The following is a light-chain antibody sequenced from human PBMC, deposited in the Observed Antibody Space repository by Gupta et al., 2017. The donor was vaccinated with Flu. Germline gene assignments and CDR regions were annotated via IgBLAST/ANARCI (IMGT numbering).Light chain of an antibody. V-gene: IGKV3-11*01. J-gene: IGKJ3*01. CDR2: DAS. CDR3: QQGHGSQT. Sequence: SVMTHSPATLSLSPAERASLSCRASQSVKNYLACYQQKPGPAPRLLIYDASTSASGTPGRFSGSGSATDFTLTINGLEPEDFAVYCFQQGHGSQTFGHGTKVDI. CDR1: QSVKNY.